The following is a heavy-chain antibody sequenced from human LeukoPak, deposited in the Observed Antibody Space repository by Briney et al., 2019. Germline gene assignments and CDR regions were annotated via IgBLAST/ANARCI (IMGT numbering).Heavy chain of an antibody. CDR2: IIPIVGTA. Sequence: SVKVSCKASGGTFSSYAFSWVRHAPGQGLEWMGGIIPIVGTAKYAQKFQGRVTITTDESTSTVSMELTTLRSEDTAVYYCANYDSSGYGHLDYWGQGTLVTVSS. V-gene: IGHV1-69*05. J-gene: IGHJ4*02. D-gene: IGHD3-22*01. CDR1: GGTFSSYA. CDR3: ANYDSSGYGHLDY.